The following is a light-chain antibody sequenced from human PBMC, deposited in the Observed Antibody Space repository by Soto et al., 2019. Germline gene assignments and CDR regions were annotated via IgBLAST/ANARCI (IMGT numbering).Light chain of an antibody. CDR2: KAS. Sequence: DIQMTQSPSTLSASVGDRVTITCRASQRISSWLAWYQQKPGKAPKLLIYKASSLESGVPSRFSGSGSGTECTLTISSLQPDDFATYYCQQYNSYPWTFGQGTKVEIK. J-gene: IGKJ1*01. V-gene: IGKV1-5*03. CDR3: QQYNSYPWT. CDR1: QRISSW.